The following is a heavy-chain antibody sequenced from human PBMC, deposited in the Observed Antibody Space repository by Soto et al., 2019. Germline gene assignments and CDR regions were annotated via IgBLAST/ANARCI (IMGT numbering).Heavy chain of an antibody. V-gene: IGHV3-30-3*01. CDR3: AREWSTSGDLDH. Sequence: QVQLVESGGGVVQPGRSLKLSCAASGFTFTSFSMQWVRQAPGKGLEWVAVISYDGSIEYYADSVKGRFTISRDNSKNTLYLQMYSLRTEDTAVYFCAREWSTSGDLDHWGQGTLVTVSS. CDR2: ISYDGSIE. CDR1: GFTFTSFS. J-gene: IGHJ4*02. D-gene: IGHD3-10*01.